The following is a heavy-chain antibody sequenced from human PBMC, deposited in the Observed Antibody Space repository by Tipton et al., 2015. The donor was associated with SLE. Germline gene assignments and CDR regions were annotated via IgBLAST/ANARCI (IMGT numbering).Heavy chain of an antibody. CDR3: ARALRGHYDPSGDV. V-gene: IGHV4-34*01. CDR2: INHSGST. J-gene: IGHJ6*04. CDR1: GGSFSGYY. Sequence: TLSLTCAVYGGSFSGYYWSWIRQPPGKGLEWIGEINHSGSTNYNPSLKSRVTISVDTSKNQFSLKLSSVTTADTAVYYCARALRGHYDPSGDVWGKGTTVTVSS. D-gene: IGHD3-22*01.